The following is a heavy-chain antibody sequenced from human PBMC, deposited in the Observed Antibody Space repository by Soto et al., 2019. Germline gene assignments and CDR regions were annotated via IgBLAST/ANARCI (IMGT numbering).Heavy chain of an antibody. J-gene: IGHJ4*02. CDR2: ITTDKGKT. V-gene: IGHV1-18*01. Sequence: QVQLVQSGPEVKKPGASVKVSCKTSGYTFTSFGISWVRQAPGQGLEWMGWITTDKGKTNYAQKFQGRVTMTTDTSTSTASMDLRSLRSDDTAVYYCATRSPAFDYWGQGTLVTVSS. CDR3: ATRSPAFDY. CDR1: GYTFTSFG.